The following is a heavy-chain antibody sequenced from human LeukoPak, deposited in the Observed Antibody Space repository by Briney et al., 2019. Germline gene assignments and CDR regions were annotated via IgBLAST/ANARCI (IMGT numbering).Heavy chain of an antibody. CDR2: IYDSGSA. J-gene: IGHJ4*02. V-gene: IGHV4-59*01. CDR3: ARGPSGYSSNFDY. D-gene: IGHD5-18*01. Sequence: SETLSLTCTVSGGSISSYQWSWIRQPPGKGLEWIGNIYDSGSANYNPSLKSRVVISVDTSKKQFSLKLSSVTAADTAFYYCARGPSGYSSNFDYWGQGTLVTVSS. CDR1: GGSISSYQ.